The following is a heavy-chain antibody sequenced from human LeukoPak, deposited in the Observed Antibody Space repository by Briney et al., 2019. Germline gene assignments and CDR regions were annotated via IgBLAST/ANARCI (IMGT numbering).Heavy chain of an antibody. CDR3: AKDSSGWPFDY. CDR2: ISYDGSNK. D-gene: IGHD6-19*01. Sequence: GGSLRLSCAASGFTFSSYGMHWVRQAPGKGLEWVAVISYDGSNKYYADSVKGRFTISRDNSKNTLYLQMNSLRAEDTAVYYCAKDSSGWPFDYWGQGTLVTVSS. J-gene: IGHJ4*02. V-gene: IGHV3-30*18. CDR1: GFTFSSYG.